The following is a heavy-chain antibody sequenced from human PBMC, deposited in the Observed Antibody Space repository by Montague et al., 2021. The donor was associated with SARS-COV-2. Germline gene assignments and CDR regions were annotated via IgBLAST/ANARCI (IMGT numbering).Heavy chain of an antibody. CDR3: ARQRGPPTIAYYFDF. D-gene: IGHD1-26*01. V-gene: IGHV4-31*03. Sequence: TLSLTCNVSGGSMISGGYYWSWIRQPPGKGLEWIGYVYSGGTTYYNPSLKSRVTISEDMSKNQFSLRLTSVTAADTAFYYCARQRGPPTIAYYFDFWGHGTLVTVSS. CDR1: GGSMISGGYY. CDR2: VYSGGTT. J-gene: IGHJ4*01.